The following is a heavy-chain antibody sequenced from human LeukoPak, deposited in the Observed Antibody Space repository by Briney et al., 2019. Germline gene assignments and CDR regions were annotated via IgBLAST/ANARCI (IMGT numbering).Heavy chain of an antibody. J-gene: IGHJ4*02. V-gene: IGHV4-4*01. CDR1: GFTFSRYGM. Sequence: LGALRLSCAASGFTFSRYGMTWVRQPPGKGLEWIGGIYYSGSTYYNPSLKSRVTISVDTTKNQFSLKLSSVTAADTAVYCCARHGPWRGYEYWGQGTLVTVSS. D-gene: IGHD5-12*01. CDR2: IYYSGST. CDR3: ARHGPWRGYEY.